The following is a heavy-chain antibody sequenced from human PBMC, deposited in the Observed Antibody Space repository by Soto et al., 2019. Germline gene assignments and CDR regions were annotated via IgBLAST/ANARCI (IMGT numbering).Heavy chain of an antibody. Sequence: ASVKVSCKASGYTFTSYGISWVRQAPGQGLEWMGWISAYNGNTNYAQKLQGRVTMTTDTSTSTAYMELRSLRSDDTAVYYCARDLCSGGSCHTFDYWGQGTLVTVS. D-gene: IGHD2-15*01. CDR1: GYTFTSYG. J-gene: IGHJ4*02. CDR3: ARDLCSGGSCHTFDY. V-gene: IGHV1-18*01. CDR2: ISAYNGNT.